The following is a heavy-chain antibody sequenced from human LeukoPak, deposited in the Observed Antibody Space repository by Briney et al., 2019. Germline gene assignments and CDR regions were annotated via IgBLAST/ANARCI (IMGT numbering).Heavy chain of an antibody. V-gene: IGHV3-7*04. Sequence: GGSLRLSCAASGFTFSSCWMSWVRQAPGKGLEWVANIKQGGSEKYYVDSVKGRFTISRDNAKNSLYLQMNSLRAEDTAVYYCARVVRGVSFFSYYYMDVWGKGTTVTVSS. CDR2: IKQGGSEK. D-gene: IGHD3-10*01. CDR3: ARVVRGVSFFSYYYMDV. J-gene: IGHJ6*03. CDR1: GFTFSSCW.